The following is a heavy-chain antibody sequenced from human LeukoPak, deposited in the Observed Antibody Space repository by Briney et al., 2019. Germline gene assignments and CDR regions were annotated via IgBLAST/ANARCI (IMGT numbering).Heavy chain of an antibody. D-gene: IGHD3-10*01. CDR2: ISSSSSYI. CDR1: GFTFSSYS. CDR3: AHILLLWFGELPGDAFDI. Sequence: PGGSLRLSCAASGFTFSSYSMNWVRQAPGKGLEWVSSISSSSSYIYYADSVKGRFTISRDNAKNSLYLQMNSLRAEDTAVYYCAHILLLWFGELPGDAFDIWGQGTMVTVSS. J-gene: IGHJ3*02. V-gene: IGHV3-21*01.